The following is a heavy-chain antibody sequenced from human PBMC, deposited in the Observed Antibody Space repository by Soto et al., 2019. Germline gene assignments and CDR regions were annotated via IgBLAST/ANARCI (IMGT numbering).Heavy chain of an antibody. CDR2: ISAYDGNT. V-gene: IGHV1-18*01. Sequence: ASVKVSCKASGYTFTSYGISWVRQAPGQGLEWMGWISAYDGNTNYAQKLQGRVTMTTDTSKSTAYMELRSLRSDDTAVYYCARDDRSGWFGYWGQGTLVTVSS. D-gene: IGHD3-3*01. J-gene: IGHJ5*01. CDR3: ARDDRSGWFGY. CDR1: GYTFTSYG.